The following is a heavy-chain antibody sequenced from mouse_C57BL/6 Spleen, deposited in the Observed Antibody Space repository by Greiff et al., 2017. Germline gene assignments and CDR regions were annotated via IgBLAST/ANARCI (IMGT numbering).Heavy chain of an antibody. V-gene: IGHV8-8*01. CDR1: GFSLSTFGMG. Sequence: QVTLKVSGPGILQPSQTLSLTCSFSGFSLSTFGMGVGWIRQPSGQGLEWLAQIWWDDDKYYNPALNSRLTFPKDTSKNQVFLKIANVDTADTATYYCARPIYYDYDWAMDYWGQGTSVTVSS. J-gene: IGHJ4*01. D-gene: IGHD2-4*01. CDR3: ARPIYYDYDWAMDY. CDR2: IWWDDDK.